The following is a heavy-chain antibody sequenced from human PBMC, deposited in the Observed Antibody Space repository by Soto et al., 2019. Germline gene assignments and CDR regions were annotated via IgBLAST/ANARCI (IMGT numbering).Heavy chain of an antibody. CDR1: GFTFEAYT. CDR3: AKDSYDILTGQKRYFDS. CDR2: ISWDGGIT. J-gene: IGHJ4*02. Sequence: PGGSLRLSCAVSGFTFEAYTMHWVRQGPGKGLEWVSLISWDGGITHYADSVKGRFTIARDNGKNSLFLEMSSLRPDDTALYYCAKDSYDILTGQKRYFDSWGQGTRVTVSS. D-gene: IGHD3-9*01. V-gene: IGHV3-43*01.